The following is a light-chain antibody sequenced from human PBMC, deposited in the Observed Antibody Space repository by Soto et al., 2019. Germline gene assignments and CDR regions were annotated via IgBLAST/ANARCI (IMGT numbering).Light chain of an antibody. Sequence: EVVMTQSPATLSVSPGERATLSGRAGRSVDSNLAWYQQKPGQAPRLLIYGASTRATGIPARFSGSGSGTEFTLTISSLQSEDFAVYYCQQYNNWPPWTFGQGTKLDIK. CDR3: QQYNNWPPWT. CDR2: GAS. V-gene: IGKV3-15*01. CDR1: RSVDSN. J-gene: IGKJ1*01.